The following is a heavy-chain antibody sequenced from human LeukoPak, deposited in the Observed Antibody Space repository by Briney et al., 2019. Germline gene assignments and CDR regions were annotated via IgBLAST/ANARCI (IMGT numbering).Heavy chain of an antibody. V-gene: IGHV3-30*18. D-gene: IGHD3-22*01. Sequence: GGSLRLSCAASGFTFSSYGMHWVRQAPGKGLERVAVISHDGSNKYYADSVKGRFTISRDNSKNTLYLQMNSLRAEDTAVYYCAKDQGVQYYYDSSGKENDYWGQGTLVTVSS. CDR3: AKDQGVQYYYDSSGKENDY. CDR2: ISHDGSNK. CDR1: GFTFSSYG. J-gene: IGHJ4*02.